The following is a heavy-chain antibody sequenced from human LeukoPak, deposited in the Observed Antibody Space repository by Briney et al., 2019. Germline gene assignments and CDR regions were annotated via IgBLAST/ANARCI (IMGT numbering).Heavy chain of an antibody. CDR2: ISSSGGYT. CDR3: AKDIRPYDSSGWDAFDI. V-gene: IGHV3-23*01. Sequence: PGGSLRLSCAASGFIFSTYAMSWVRQAPGKGLEWVSAISSSGGYTYYADSVKGRFTISRDNSKNTLYLQMNSLRAEDMALYYCAKDIRPYDSSGWDAFDIWGQGTMVTVSS. CDR1: GFIFSTYA. D-gene: IGHD3-22*01. J-gene: IGHJ3*02.